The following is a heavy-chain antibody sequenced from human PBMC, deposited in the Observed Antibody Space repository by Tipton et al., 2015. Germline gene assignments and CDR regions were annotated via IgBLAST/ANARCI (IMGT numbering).Heavy chain of an antibody. Sequence: SLRLSCAASEFTFSSYWMSWVRQAPGKGLEWVANIKQDGSEKYYVDSVKGRFTISRDNAKNSLYLQMNSLRAEDTAVYYCARDSAARRAFDIWGQGTMVTVSS. V-gene: IGHV3-7*03. J-gene: IGHJ3*02. D-gene: IGHD6-6*01. CDR1: EFTFSSYW. CDR2: IKQDGSEK. CDR3: ARDSAARRAFDI.